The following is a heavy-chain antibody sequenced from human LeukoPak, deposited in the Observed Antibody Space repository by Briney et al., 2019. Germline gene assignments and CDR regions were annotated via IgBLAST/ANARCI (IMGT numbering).Heavy chain of an antibody. D-gene: IGHD3-10*01. J-gene: IGHJ4*02. Sequence: GASVTVSFKASGGTFSIYAISWVRQAPGQGLEWMGGIIPIFGTANYAQKFQGRVTITADKSTSTAYMELSSLRSEDTAVYYCAREDATMVRGVTHSYYFDYWGQGTLVTVSS. CDR1: GGTFSIYA. CDR2: IIPIFGTA. CDR3: AREDATMVRGVTHSYYFDY. V-gene: IGHV1-69*06.